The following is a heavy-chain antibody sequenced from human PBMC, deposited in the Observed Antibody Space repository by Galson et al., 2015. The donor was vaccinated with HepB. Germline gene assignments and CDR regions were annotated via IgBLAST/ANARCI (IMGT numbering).Heavy chain of an antibody. J-gene: IGHJ4*02. CDR2: ISSSSTYA. Sequence: SLRLSCAASGFTFSDYYMSWIRQAPGKGLEWVAYISSSSTYAHYADSVKGRFTTSRDNAENSLYLQMNSLRAEDSALYYCAMSYSSSPGGVDWGQGTLVTVSS. D-gene: IGHD6-13*01. CDR1: GFTFSDYY. CDR3: AMSYSSSPGGVD. V-gene: IGHV3-11*06.